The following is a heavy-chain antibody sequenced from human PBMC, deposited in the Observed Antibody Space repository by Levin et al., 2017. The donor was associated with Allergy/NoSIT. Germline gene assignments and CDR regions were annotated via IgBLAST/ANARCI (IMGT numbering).Heavy chain of an antibody. Sequence: GEPLKISCAASGFTFTNYVMGWVRQAPGKGLEWVSTLTDSAGSTYFADSVRGRFTISRDNSKKTLFLHMNSLRAQAPAVQYRATLRGRWPYYFEAWGQGTLVTVS. V-gene: IGHV3-23*01. D-gene: IGHD2-8*01. J-gene: IGHJ4*02. CDR1: GFTFTNYV. CDR2: LTDSAGST. CDR3: ATLRGRWPYYFEA.